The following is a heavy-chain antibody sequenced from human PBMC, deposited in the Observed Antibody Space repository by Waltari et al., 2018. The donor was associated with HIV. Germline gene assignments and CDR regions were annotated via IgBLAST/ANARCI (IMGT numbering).Heavy chain of an antibody. CDR2: LKEDGIYT. V-gene: IGHV3-7*01. CDR3: VRGEKERMLRFLEYLPSGNFDY. D-gene: IGHD3-3*01. Sequence: VQLVECGGGSVRPGGCRGRACGPSGCLCSICVLGRVGQGTGLGWVANLKEDGIYTPYVDSVKGRFTITRDDAKNSLYLQMNSLTADDTAVYFCVRGEKERMLRFLEYLPSGNFDYWGQGTLVTVSS. J-gene: IGHJ4*02. CDR1: GCLCSICV.